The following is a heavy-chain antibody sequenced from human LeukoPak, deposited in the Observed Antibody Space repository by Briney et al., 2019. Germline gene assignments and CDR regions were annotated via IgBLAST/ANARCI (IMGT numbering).Heavy chain of an antibody. V-gene: IGHV3-23*01. Sequence: SGGSLRLSCAASGFTLSSYWMSWVRQAPGKGLEWVSAITNSGSNTYYADSVKGRFTISRDNSKNTIYLQMNSLRADDTAVYYCAKDLGGYNYGPGDVFDYWGQGTLVTVSS. D-gene: IGHD5-18*01. CDR2: ITNSGSNT. CDR3: AKDLGGYNYGPGDVFDY. CDR1: GFTLSSYW. J-gene: IGHJ4*02.